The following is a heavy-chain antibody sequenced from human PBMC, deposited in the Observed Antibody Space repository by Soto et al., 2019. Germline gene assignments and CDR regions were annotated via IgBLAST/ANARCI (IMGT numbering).Heavy chain of an antibody. V-gene: IGHV1-18*03. J-gene: IGHJ4*02. CDR2: ISAYTGNT. D-gene: IGHD6-13*01. CDR1: GYTFTSYG. Sequence: GPSVKVSCKASGYTFTSYGISWVRQAPGQGLERMGWISAYTGNTNYAQKLQGRVTMTTDTSTSTAYMELRSLGSDDMVVYYCAREAAAGTLDFWGQGALVTVSS. CDR3: AREAAAGTLDF.